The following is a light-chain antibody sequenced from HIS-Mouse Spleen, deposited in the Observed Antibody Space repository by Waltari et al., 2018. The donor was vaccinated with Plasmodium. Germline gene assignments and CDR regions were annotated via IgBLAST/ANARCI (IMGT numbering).Light chain of an antibody. Sequence: QSVLTQPPSVSAAPGQQVTISCSGTSSNIGTNYLSWSQQPPGTAPKLLIYDNNKRPSGIPDRFSGSKSGTSATLGITGLQTGDEADYYCGTWDSSLSAGVFGGGTKLTVL. CDR2: DNN. J-gene: IGLJ3*02. CDR3: GTWDSSLSAGV. V-gene: IGLV1-51*01. CDR1: SSNIGTNY.